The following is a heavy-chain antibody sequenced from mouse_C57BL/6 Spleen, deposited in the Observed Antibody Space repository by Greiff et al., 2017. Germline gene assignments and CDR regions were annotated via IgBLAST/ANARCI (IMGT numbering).Heavy chain of an antibody. CDR1: GYTFTSYW. V-gene: IGHV1-74*01. CDR2: IHPSDSDT. Sequence: QVQLKQPGAELVKPGASVKVSCKASGYTFTSYWMHWVKQRPGQGLEWIGRIHPSDSDTNYNQKFKGKATLTVDKSSSTAYMQLSSLTSEDSAVYYCAIGGAYGTPWFAYWGQGTLVTVSA. CDR3: AIGGAYGTPWFAY. D-gene: IGHD2-1*01. J-gene: IGHJ3*01.